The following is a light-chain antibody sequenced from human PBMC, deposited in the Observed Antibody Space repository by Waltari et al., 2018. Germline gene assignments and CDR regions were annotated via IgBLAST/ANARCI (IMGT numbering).Light chain of an antibody. V-gene: IGKV2-28*01. CDR2: LGS. CDR1: QSLLHSNGYNY. CDR3: MQALQTPYT. J-gene: IGKJ2*01. Sequence: DIVMTQSPLPLPVTPGEPASISCRSSQSLLHSNGYNYLDWDLQKPGQSPQLLIYLGSNRASGVPDRFSGSGSGTDFTLKISRVEAEDVGVYYCMQALQTPYTFGQGTQLEIK.